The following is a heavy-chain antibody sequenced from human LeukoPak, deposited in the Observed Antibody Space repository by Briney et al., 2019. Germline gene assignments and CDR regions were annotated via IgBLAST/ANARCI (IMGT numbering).Heavy chain of an antibody. CDR1: GFTFSSYG. V-gene: IGHV3-30*18. CDR3: AKDGGIAVAGTFDY. J-gene: IGHJ4*02. CDR2: ISYDGSNK. Sequence: GRSLRLSCAASGFTFSSYGMHWVRQAPGKGLEWVAVISYDGSNKYYADSVKGRFTISRDNSKNTLYLQMNSLRAEDTAVYYCAKDGGIAVAGTFDYWGRGTLVTVSS. D-gene: IGHD6-19*01.